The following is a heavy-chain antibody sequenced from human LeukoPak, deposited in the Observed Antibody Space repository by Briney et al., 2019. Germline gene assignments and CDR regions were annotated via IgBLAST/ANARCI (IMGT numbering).Heavy chain of an antibody. Sequence: ASVKVSCKASGYTFTSYDINWVRQAPGQGLEWMGWISAYNGNTNYAQKLQGRVTMTTDTSTSTAYMELRSLRSDDTAVYYCARARRRGPYYYDSSGYYLGYWGQGTLVTVSS. CDR3: ARARRRGPYYYDSSGYYLGY. CDR1: GYTFTSYD. V-gene: IGHV1-18*01. J-gene: IGHJ4*02. CDR2: ISAYNGNT. D-gene: IGHD3-22*01.